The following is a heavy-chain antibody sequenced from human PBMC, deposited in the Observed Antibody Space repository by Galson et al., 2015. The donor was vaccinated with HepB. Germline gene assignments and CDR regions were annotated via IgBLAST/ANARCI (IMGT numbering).Heavy chain of an antibody. J-gene: IGHJ4*02. Sequence: SVKVSCKASGGTFSSYAISWVRQAPGQGLEWMGGIIPIFGTANYAQKFQGGVTITADESTSTAYMELSSLRSEDTAVYYCARDGEMATTTLDYWGQGTLVTVSS. V-gene: IGHV1-69*13. CDR2: IIPIFGTA. CDR1: GGTFSSYA. D-gene: IGHD5-24*01. CDR3: ARDGEMATTTLDY.